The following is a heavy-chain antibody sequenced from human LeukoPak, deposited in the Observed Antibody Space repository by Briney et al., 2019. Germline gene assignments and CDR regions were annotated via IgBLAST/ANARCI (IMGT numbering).Heavy chain of an antibody. Sequence: ASVKVSCKASGGTFSSYAISWVRQATGQGLEWMGGIIPIFGTANYAQKFQGRVTITTDESTSTAYMELSSLRSEDTAVYYCARVTIVYYYMDVWGKGTTVTVSS. J-gene: IGHJ6*03. D-gene: IGHD3-16*02. CDR3: ARVTIVYYYMDV. V-gene: IGHV1-69*05. CDR2: IIPIFGTA. CDR1: GGTFSSYA.